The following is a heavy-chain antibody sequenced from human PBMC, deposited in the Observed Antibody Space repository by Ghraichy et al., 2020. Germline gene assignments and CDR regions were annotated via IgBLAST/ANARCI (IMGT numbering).Heavy chain of an antibody. CDR2: ISYDDNHK. Sequence: GESLNICCAASGFTFSSFTMHWVRQAPGKGLEWLAVISYDDNHKYYADSVKGRFTISRDNSKNTVSLQMNSLTVEDTAVYFCARGYFYDSGSELDYWGQGALVTVSS. CDR1: GFTFSSFT. CDR3: ARGYFYDSGSELDY. J-gene: IGHJ4*02. D-gene: IGHD3-10*01. V-gene: IGHV3-30*04.